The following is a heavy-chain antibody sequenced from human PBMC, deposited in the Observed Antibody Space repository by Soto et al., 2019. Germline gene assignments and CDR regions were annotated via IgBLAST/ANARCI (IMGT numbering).Heavy chain of an antibody. CDR2: IIPIFGTA. CDR3: ERESSRSSGRDY. J-gene: IGHJ4*02. CDR1: GGTFSSYA. D-gene: IGHD6-6*01. V-gene: IGHV1-69*12. Sequence: HVQLVQSVAEVKKPGSSVKVSCNASGGTFSSYAISWVRQAPGQGLEWMGGIIPIFGTANYAQKFQGRVTIPAEESTSTASMELGSLRSEDTAVYYCERESSRSSGRDYWGQGTLVSVSS.